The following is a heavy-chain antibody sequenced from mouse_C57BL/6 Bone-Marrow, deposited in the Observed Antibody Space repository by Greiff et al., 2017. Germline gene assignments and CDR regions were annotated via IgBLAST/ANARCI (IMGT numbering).Heavy chain of an antibody. CDR3: ARHFYDGYLYYFDY. Sequence: EVNVVESGGGLVQPGGSLKLSCAASGFTFSDYYMYWVRQTPEKRLEWVAYISNGGGSTYYPDTVKGRFTISRDNAKNTLYLQMSRLKSEDTAMYYCARHFYDGYLYYFDYWGQGTTLTVSS. J-gene: IGHJ2*01. CDR2: ISNGGGST. D-gene: IGHD2-3*01. CDR1: GFTFSDYY. V-gene: IGHV5-12*01.